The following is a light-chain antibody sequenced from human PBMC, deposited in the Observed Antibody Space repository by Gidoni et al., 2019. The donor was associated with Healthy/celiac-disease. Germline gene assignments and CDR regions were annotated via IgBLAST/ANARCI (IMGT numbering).Light chain of an antibody. CDR2: GNS. CDR3: QSYDSSLSGLYV. J-gene: IGLJ1*01. CDR1: SYNIGACYD. Sequence: QSVLTQPPSVSGAPGQRVTISCTGISYNIGACYDVHWYQQLPGTAPKLLIYGNSNRPSWVPHRFSGSQSGTSASLAITGLQAEDEADYYCQSYDSSLSGLYVFGTGTKVTVL. V-gene: IGLV1-40*01.